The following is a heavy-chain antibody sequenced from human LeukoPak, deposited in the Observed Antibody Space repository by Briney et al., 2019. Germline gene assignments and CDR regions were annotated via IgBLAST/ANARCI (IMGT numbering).Heavy chain of an antibody. J-gene: IGHJ5*02. D-gene: IGHD2-2*01. CDR1: GFTFSNYA. V-gene: IGHV3-23*01. CDR3: AKNKGVPAALPFDP. CDR2: ISGSGVST. Sequence: GGSLRLSCAAPGFTFSNYAMSWVRQAPGKGLEWVSTISGSGVSTYYADSVTGRFTISRDNSKNTLYLQMNSLRAEDTAVYYCAKNKGVPAALPFDPWGQGTLVTVSS.